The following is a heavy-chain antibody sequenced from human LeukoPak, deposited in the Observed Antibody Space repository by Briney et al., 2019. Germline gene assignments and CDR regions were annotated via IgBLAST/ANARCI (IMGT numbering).Heavy chain of an antibody. CDR2: INPNSGGT. J-gene: IGHJ5*02. CDR3: ASIRSPSGSVLRGNWFDP. D-gene: IGHD3-3*01. V-gene: IGHV1-2*02. Sequence: ASVKVSCKASGYTFTGYYMHWVRQAPGQGLEWMGWINPNSGGTNYAQKFQGRVTMTRDTSISPAYMELSRLRSDDTAVYYCASIRSPSGSVLRGNWFDPWGQGTLVTVSS. CDR1: GYTFTGYY.